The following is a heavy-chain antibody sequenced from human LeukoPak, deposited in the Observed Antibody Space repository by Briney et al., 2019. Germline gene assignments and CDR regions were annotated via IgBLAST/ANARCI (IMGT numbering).Heavy chain of an antibody. J-gene: IGHJ4*02. V-gene: IGHV3-33*06. Sequence: PGGSLRLSCAASGFTFSSYGMHWVRQAPGKGLEWVVVIYYDGSIKYYADSVKGRFTISRDNSKNTLYLQMNSLRAEDTAVYYCAKDRDRFENLDYWGQGTLVTVSS. CDR2: IYYDGSIK. CDR3: AKDRDRFENLDY. CDR1: GFTFSSYG. D-gene: IGHD3-10*01.